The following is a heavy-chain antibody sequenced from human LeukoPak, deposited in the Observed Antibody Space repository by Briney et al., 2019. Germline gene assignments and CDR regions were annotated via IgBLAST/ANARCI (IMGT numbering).Heavy chain of an antibody. CDR3: TRDQAHHDYYDSSGYSRDAFDI. Sequence: GGSLRLSCAASGFTFSSYSMNWVRQAPGKGLEWVSSISSSSSYIYYADSVKGRFTISRDNAKNSLYLQMNSLRAEDTAVYYCTRDQAHHDYYDSSGYSRDAFDIWGQGTMVTVSS. D-gene: IGHD3-22*01. J-gene: IGHJ3*02. CDR1: GFTFSSYS. V-gene: IGHV3-21*01. CDR2: ISSSSSYI.